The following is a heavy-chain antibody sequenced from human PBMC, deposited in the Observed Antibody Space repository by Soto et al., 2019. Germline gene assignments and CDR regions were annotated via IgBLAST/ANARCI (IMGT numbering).Heavy chain of an antibody. V-gene: IGHV3-13*01. CDR3: ARGFVYGSGSLRPGPSDGFDI. J-gene: IGHJ3*02. D-gene: IGHD3-10*01. Sequence: QTGGSLRLSCAASGFTFGTYDMHWVRQVTGKGLEWVSAIGTTGDTYYSGSVKGRFTISREDARNSLYLQMKSLRAGDTAIYYCARGFVYGSGSLRPGPSDGFDIWGQGTMVTVSS. CDR1: GFTFGTYD. CDR2: IGTTGDT.